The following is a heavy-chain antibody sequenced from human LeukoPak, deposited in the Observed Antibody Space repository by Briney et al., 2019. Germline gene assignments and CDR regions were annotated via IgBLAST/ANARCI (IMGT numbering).Heavy chain of an antibody. CDR1: GFTFSSYN. CDR2: ISGSGGST. J-gene: IGHJ2*01. CDR3: AKGRSGRSRSWYFDL. D-gene: IGHD6-19*01. Sequence: GGSLRLPCAASGFTFSSYNMNWVRQAPGKGLEWVSAISGSGGSTYYADSVKGRFTISRDNSKNTLYLQMNSLRAEDTAVYYCAKGRSGRSRSWYFDLWGRGTLVTVSS. V-gene: IGHV3-23*01.